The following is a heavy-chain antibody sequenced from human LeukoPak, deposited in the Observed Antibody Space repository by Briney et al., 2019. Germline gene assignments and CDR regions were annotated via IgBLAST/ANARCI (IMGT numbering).Heavy chain of an antibody. CDR3: ARLIVDFWSGHYFDY. CDR1: GGSISSYY. V-gene: IGHV4-59*01. Sequence: PSETLSLTCTVSGGSISSYYWSWLRQSPGTGLEWIGSIYYTGSTNYNPSLKSRVTISVDTSKNQFSLKLSSLTAADTAVYYCARLIVDFWSGHYFDYWGQGTLVTVSS. CDR2: IYYTGST. J-gene: IGHJ4*02. D-gene: IGHD3-3*01.